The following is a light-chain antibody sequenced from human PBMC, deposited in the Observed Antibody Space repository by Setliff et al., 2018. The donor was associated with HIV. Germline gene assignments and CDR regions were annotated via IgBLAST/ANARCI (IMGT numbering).Light chain of an antibody. CDR1: SSDVGGYNY. CDR2: DVT. J-gene: IGLJ1*01. CDR3: NSYSTSSTPLYV. V-gene: IGLV2-14*03. Sequence: SVLTQPASVSGSPGQSITISCTGTSSDVGGYNYASWYQQHPGQAPKLMIYDVTTRPSGVSSRFSGSKSGNAASLTISGLQAEDEADYYCNSYSTSSTPLYVFGTGTKVTVL.